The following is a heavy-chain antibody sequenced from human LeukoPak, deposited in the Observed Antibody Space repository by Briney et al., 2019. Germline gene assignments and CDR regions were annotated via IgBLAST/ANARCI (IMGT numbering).Heavy chain of an antibody. Sequence: GGCLRLSCAASGFTFSSYSMNWVRQAPGKGLECVSSISSSSSYIYYTDSVKGRFTISRDNAKNSLYLKMNSLRAEDTAVYYCARDRAGGYDWLAGYWGQGTLVTVSS. CDR3: ARDRAGGYDWLAGY. CDR1: GFTFSSYS. D-gene: IGHD5-12*01. CDR2: ISSSSSYI. V-gene: IGHV3-21*01. J-gene: IGHJ4*02.